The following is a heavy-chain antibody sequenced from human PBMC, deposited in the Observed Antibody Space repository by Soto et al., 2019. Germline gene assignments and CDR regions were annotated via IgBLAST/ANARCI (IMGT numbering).Heavy chain of an antibody. V-gene: IGHV1-18*01. J-gene: IGHJ3*02. D-gene: IGHD6-13*01. CDR1: GYTFTSYG. Sequence: QVQLVQSGAEVKKPGASVKVSCRASGYTFTSYGINWVRQAPGHGPEWMGRISTYNGNTNYVQKLQGRVTMTTDTSSNTACLELRSLRYDDTAVYYCARDPGYSTTWHQAFDIWGQGTMVTVSS. CDR2: ISTYNGNT. CDR3: ARDPGYSTTWHQAFDI.